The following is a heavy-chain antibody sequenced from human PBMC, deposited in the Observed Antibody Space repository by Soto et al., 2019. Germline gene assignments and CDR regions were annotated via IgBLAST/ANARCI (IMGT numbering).Heavy chain of an antibody. CDR2: IYYSGST. D-gene: IGHD3-3*01. Sequence: PSETLSLTCTVSGGSISSSSYYWGWIRQPPGKGLEWIGSIYYSGSTYYNPSLKRRVPISVDKYTHQLSLQLGSLTAADTAVYYCARQGFWSGYPYYYYYGMDVWGQGTTVTVSS. V-gene: IGHV4-39*01. CDR3: ARQGFWSGYPYYYYYGMDV. J-gene: IGHJ6*02. CDR1: GGSISSSSYY.